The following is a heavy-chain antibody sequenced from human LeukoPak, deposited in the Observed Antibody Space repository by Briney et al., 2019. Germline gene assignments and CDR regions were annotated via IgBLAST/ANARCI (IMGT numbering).Heavy chain of an antibody. Sequence: PSETLSLTCAVSGYSISSGYYWGWIRQPPGKGLEWIGSIYHSGSTYYNPSLKSRVTISVDTSKNQFSLKLSSVTAADTAVYYCARLDDSSGYPMNYWGHGTLVTVSS. J-gene: IGHJ4*01. D-gene: IGHD3-22*01. CDR2: IYHSGST. V-gene: IGHV4-38-2*01. CDR1: GYSISSGYY. CDR3: ARLDDSSGYPMNY.